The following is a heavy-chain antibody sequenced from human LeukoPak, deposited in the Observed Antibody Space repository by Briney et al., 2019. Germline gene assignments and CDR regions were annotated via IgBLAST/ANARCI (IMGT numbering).Heavy chain of an antibody. V-gene: IGHV3-23*01. D-gene: IGHD3-10*01. Sequence: GGSLRLSCAASGFTFSSYAMSWVRQAPGKGLEWVSAISGSGGSTYYADSVKGRFTISRDNSKNTLYLQMNSLRAEDTAVYYCAKWTRTTLFRGDRARFDSWGQGTLVTVSS. CDR1: GFTFSSYA. CDR3: AKWTRTTLFRGDRARFDS. CDR2: ISGSGGST. J-gene: IGHJ4*02.